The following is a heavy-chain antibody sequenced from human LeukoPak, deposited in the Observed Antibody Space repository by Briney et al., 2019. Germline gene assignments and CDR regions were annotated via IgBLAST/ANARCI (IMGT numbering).Heavy chain of an antibody. J-gene: IGHJ4*02. CDR2: ISYDGGNK. Sequence: GGSLRLSCAASGLTFSSHWMHWVRQAPDKGLQWVAVISYDGGNKYYADSVKGRFTISRDNSKNTLYLQMNSLRAEDTAVHYCARNRGYSYGPTDYWGQGTLVTVSS. V-gene: IGHV3-30-3*01. D-gene: IGHD5-18*01. CDR3: ARNRGYSYGPTDY. CDR1: GLTFSSHW.